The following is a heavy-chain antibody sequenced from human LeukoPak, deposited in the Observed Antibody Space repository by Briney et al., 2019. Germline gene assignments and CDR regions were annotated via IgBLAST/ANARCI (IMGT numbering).Heavy chain of an antibody. V-gene: IGHV3-23*01. CDR1: GFTISTYG. CDR3: AKSVYHSGNY. CDR2: ISGGTT. J-gene: IGHJ4*02. Sequence: GGSLRLSCAASGFTISTYGMSWVRQAPGKGLEWVPSISGGTTYYADSVKGRFTISRDNSKNTVSLQMNSLRAEDTAVYYCAKSVYHSGNYWGQGTLVTVSS. D-gene: IGHD3-10*01.